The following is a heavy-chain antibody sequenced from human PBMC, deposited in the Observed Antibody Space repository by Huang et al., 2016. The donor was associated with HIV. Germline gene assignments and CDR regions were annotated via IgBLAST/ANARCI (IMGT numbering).Heavy chain of an antibody. D-gene: IGHD6-19*01. V-gene: IGHV3-53*01. CDR1: GFSVSVRY. CDR3: ARLHGYSSGWIDY. Sequence: EVPLAESGGGLILPGGSLSLSCAASGFSVSVRYMSWVRQAPGKGLEGVSLIYSGGRTYYADSVKGRFTLSRDNSKNTLYLQMNSLRAEDTAVYYCARLHGYSSGWIDYWGQGTLVTVSS. CDR2: IYSGGRT. J-gene: IGHJ4*02.